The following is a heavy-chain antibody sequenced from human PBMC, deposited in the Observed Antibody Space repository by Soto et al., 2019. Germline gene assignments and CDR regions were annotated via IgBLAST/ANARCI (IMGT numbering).Heavy chain of an antibody. CDR1: GFTFSIYS. CDR3: ARDPIAVAGTGTDY. V-gene: IGHV3-21*01. Sequence: GGSLRLSCAASGFTFSIYSMNWVRQAPGKGLEWVSSISSSSSYIYYADSVKGRFTISRDNAKNSLYLQMNSLRAEDTAVYYCARDPIAVAGTGTDYWGQGTLVTVSS. D-gene: IGHD6-19*01. J-gene: IGHJ4*02. CDR2: ISSSSSYI.